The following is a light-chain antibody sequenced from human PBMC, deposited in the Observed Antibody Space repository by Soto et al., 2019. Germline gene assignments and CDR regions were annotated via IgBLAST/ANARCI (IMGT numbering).Light chain of an antibody. V-gene: IGKV3-11*01. CDR2: DAS. J-gene: IGKJ1*01. Sequence: EIFLTQSPDTLSLSPGERATLTCRASQSVTNYIAWYQQRPGQAPRLLIYDASNRATGVPARFSGSRSGTDFTLTISDLEPADFGLYYCQQYGDSPVTFGQGTKVDIK. CDR1: QSVTNY. CDR3: QQYGDSPVT.